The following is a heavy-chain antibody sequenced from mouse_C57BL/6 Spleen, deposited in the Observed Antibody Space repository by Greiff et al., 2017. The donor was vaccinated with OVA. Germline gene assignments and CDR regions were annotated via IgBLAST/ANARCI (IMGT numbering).Heavy chain of an antibody. CDR2: INPSTGGT. V-gene: IGHV1-42*01. D-gene: IGHD3-3*01. CDR1: GYSFTGYY. Sequence: EVQLQQSGPELVKPGASVKISCKASGYSFTGYYMNWVKQSPEKSLEWIGEINPSTGGTTYNQKFKAKATLTVDKSSSTAYMQLKSLTSEDSAVYYCARGDGFAYWGQGTLVTVSA. J-gene: IGHJ3*01. CDR3: ARGDGFAY.